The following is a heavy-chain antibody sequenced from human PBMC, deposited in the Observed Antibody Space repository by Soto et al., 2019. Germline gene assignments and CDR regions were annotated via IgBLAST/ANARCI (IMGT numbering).Heavy chain of an antibody. J-gene: IGHJ4*02. CDR1: GYTFTSYG. CDR2: ISAYNGNT. CDR3: ARGNTMVRGVILYYFDY. D-gene: IGHD3-10*01. V-gene: IGHV1-18*01. Sequence: QVQLVQSGAEVKKPGASVKVSCKASGYTFTSYGISWVRQAPGQGLEWMGWISAYNGNTNYAQKLQGRVTMTTDTSTSPAYMELRSLRADDTAVYSCARGNTMVRGVILYYFDYWGQGTLVTVSS.